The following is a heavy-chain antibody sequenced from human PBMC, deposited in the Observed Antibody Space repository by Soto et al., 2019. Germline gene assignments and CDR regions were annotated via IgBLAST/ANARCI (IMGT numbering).Heavy chain of an antibody. CDR2: IYYSGST. J-gene: IGHJ4*02. D-gene: IGHD1-26*01. V-gene: IGHV4-59*01. Sequence: SETLSLTCTVSGGSISSYYWSWIRQPPGKGLEWIGYIYYSGSTNYNPSLKSRVTISVDTSKNQFSLKLSSVTAADTAVYYCARGGGSYYATGKFDYWGQGTLVTVS. CDR1: GGSISSYY. CDR3: ARGGGSYYATGKFDY.